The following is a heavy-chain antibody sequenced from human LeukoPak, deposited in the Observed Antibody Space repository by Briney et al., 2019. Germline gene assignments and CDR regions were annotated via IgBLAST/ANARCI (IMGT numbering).Heavy chain of an antibody. CDR1: GITLSNYG. D-gene: IGHD3-3*01. V-gene: IGHV3-23*01. J-gene: IGHJ4*02. Sequence: GGSLRLSCAVSGITLSNYGMSWVRQAPGKGLEWVAGISGSGGGTNYADSVKGRFTISRDNAKNSVYLQMNSLRAEDTAIYYCARVGRSGYTNDYWGQGTLVTVSS. CDR2: ISGSGGGT. CDR3: ARVGRSGYTNDY.